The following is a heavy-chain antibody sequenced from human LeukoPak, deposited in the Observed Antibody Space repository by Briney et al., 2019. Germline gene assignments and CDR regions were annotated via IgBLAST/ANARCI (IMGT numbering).Heavy chain of an antibody. CDR3: AAYSSGWYYFNH. D-gene: IGHD6-19*01. V-gene: IGHV5-51*01. CDR1: GYSFTNYW. J-gene: IGHJ4*02. CDR2: IYPGDSDT. Sequence: GESLKICCKGTGYSFTNYWIGWVRQMPGKGPERMGIIYPGDSDTRYSPSFQGQVTISADKSISTAYLQWSSLKASDTAMYYCAAYSSGWYYFNHWGQGTLVTVSS.